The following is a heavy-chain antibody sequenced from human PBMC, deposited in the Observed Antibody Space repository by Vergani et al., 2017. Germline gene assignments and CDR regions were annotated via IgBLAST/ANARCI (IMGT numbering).Heavy chain of an antibody. D-gene: IGHD2-21*01. CDR3: ARDGDEYDKDDLDV. V-gene: IGHV4-61*02. J-gene: IGHJ3*01. CDR2: IYTSGAT. CDR1: GGSFSTGGQS. Sequence: QVQLQESGPGLVKPSQTLSLPCTVSGGSFSTGGQSWTWLRQSAGKGLEWIGRIYTSGATNYNPSLRSRAFMSVDASKKQFSLNLTSVTAADTAVYYSARDGDEYDKDDLDVWGQGTKVTVTS.